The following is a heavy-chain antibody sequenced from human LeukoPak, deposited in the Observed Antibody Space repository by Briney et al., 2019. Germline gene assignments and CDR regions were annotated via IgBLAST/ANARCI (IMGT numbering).Heavy chain of an antibody. J-gene: IGHJ5*02. CDR3: AKMGIVVVTATPAPPWFDP. Sequence: GGSLRLSCAASGFTFSSYGMHWVRQAPGKGLEWVAVISYDGSNKYYADSVKGRFTISRDNSKNTLYLQMNSLRAEDTAVYYCAKMGIVVVTATPAPPWFDPWGQGTLVTVSS. D-gene: IGHD2-21*02. CDR2: ISYDGSNK. CDR1: GFTFSSYG. V-gene: IGHV3-30*18.